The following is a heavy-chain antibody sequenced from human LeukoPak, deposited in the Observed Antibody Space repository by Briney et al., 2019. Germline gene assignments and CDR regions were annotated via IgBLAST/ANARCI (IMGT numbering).Heavy chain of an antibody. D-gene: IGHD5-18*01. Sequence: ASVKVSCKASGYTFTSYDVNWVRQATGQGLEWMGWMNHNSGDTGYAQRFQGRVNMTRSTSISTAYMELSSLRSEDTAVYYCVRNVRDTGTFDYWGQGTLVTVSS. CDR1: GYTFTSYD. CDR2: MNHNSGDT. CDR3: VRNVRDTGTFDY. J-gene: IGHJ4*02. V-gene: IGHV1-8*01.